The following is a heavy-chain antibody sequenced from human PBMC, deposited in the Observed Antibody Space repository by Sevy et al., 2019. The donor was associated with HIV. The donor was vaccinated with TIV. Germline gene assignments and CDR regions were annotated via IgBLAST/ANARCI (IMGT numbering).Heavy chain of an antibody. CDR1: GFTFGDYA. V-gene: IGHV3-49*03. CDR3: TRDPTEGIAVAGNWYDP. D-gene: IGHD6-19*01. CDR2: IRNKAYDGTT. Sequence: GGSLRLSCKASGFTFGDYAMSWFRQAPGKGLEWVGFIRNKAYDGTTEYAASVKGRLTISRDDSKSIAYLEMNSLKTEDTAVYYCTRDPTEGIAVAGNWYDPWGQGTLVTVSS. J-gene: IGHJ5*02.